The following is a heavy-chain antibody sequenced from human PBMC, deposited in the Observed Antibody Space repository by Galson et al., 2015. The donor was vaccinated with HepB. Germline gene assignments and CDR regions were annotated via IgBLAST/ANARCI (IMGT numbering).Heavy chain of an antibody. V-gene: IGHV1-69*13. D-gene: IGHD6-13*01. CDR1: GGTFSSYA. Sequence: SVKVSCKASGGTFSSYAISWVRQAPGQGLEWMGGIIPIFGTANYAQKFQGRVTITADESTSTAYMELSSLRSEDTAVYYCARDNRIAAAASGMDVWGQGTTVTVSS. CDR2: IIPIFGTA. J-gene: IGHJ6*02. CDR3: ARDNRIAAAASGMDV.